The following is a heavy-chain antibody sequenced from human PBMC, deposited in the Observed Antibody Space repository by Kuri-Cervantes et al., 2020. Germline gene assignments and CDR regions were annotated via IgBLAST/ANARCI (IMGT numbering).Heavy chain of an antibody. J-gene: IGHJ4*01. D-gene: IGHD3-10*01. CDR1: GFTFSSYG. Sequence: GESLKISCAASGFTFSSYGMHWVRQAPGKGLEWVAVIWYDGSNKYYADSVKGRFTISRDNSKNTLYLQMNSLRAEDTAVYYCARVRGSGSYAYVADWGQGILVTRLL. CDR3: ARVRGSGSYAYVAD. V-gene: IGHV3-33*01. CDR2: IWYDGSNK.